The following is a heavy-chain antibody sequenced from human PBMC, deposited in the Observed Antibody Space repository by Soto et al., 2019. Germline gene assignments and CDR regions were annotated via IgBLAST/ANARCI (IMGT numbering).Heavy chain of an antibody. J-gene: IGHJ4*02. D-gene: IGHD3-22*01. CDR3: AKESSMIVYRSSFDY. CDR1: GFTFSSYA. V-gene: IGHV3-23*01. Sequence: GGSLRLSFAASGFTFSSYAMSWVRQAPGKGLEWVSAISGSSGSTYYADYVKGRFTISRDNSRNTLYLQMNSLSAEDTAVYNWAKESSMIVYRSSFDYWGQEPLVTVSS. CDR2: ISGSSGST.